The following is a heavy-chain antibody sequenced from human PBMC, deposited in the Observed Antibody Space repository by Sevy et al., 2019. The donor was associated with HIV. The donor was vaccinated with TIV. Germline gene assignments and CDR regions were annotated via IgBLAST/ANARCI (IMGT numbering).Heavy chain of an antibody. CDR2: IYFSGST. V-gene: IGHV4-30-4*01. CDR3: ARYKRAARYFDY. J-gene: IGHJ4*02. D-gene: IGHD2-15*01. Sequence: SETLSLTCTVSGGSISTGDYYWSWVRQPPGKGLEWIGYIYFSGSTYYSPSLKSRVTLSLDTSKNQFSLNLTSVTAADTAVYYCARYKRAARYFDYWGQGTLVTVSS. CDR1: GGSISTGDYY.